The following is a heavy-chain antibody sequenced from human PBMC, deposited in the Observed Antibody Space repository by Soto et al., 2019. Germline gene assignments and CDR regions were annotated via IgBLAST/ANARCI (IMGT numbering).Heavy chain of an antibody. CDR2: IYPGDSDT. CDR1: GYSVTNYW. V-gene: IGHV5-51*01. CDR3: ARQTDYYYMDV. J-gene: IGHJ6*03. Sequence: GESLKISCKGSGYSVTNYWIGLMRQMPGKGLEWMGIIYPGDSDTRYSPSFQGQVTISADKSISTAYLQWSSLKASDTAMYYCARQTDYYYMDVWGKGTTVTVSS.